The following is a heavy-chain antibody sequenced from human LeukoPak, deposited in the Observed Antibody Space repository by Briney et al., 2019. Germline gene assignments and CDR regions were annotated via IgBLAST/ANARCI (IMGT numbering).Heavy chain of an antibody. CDR1: GYTFIRYA. CDR3: ARATLPYDSSGYYYADNWFDP. J-gene: IGHJ5*02. V-gene: IGHV1-3*01. CDR2: INAGNGNT. Sequence: ASVKVSCKASGYTFIRYAIHWVRQAPGQRLEWMGWINAGNGNTKYSQKFQGRFTITRDTSTSTAYMELSSLRSEDTAVYYCARATLPYDSSGYYYADNWFDPWGQGTLVTVSS. D-gene: IGHD3-22*01.